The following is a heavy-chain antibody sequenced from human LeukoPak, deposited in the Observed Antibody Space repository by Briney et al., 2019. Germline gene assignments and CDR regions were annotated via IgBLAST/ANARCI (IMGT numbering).Heavy chain of an antibody. CDR3: ARSLFLRFSDY. J-gene: IGHJ4*02. CDR2: IYTSGST. CDR1: GGSISSGSYY. Sequence: SETLSLTCTVSGGSISSGSYYWSWIRQPAGKGLEWIGRIYTSGSTNYNPSLKSRVTISVDTSKNQFSLKLSSVTAADTAVYYCARSLFLRFSDYWGQGTLVTVSS. D-gene: IGHD3-3*01. V-gene: IGHV4-61*02.